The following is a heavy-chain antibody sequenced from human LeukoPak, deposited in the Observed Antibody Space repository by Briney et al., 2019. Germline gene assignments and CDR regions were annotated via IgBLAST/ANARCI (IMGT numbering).Heavy chain of an antibody. CDR2: INPSGGST. CDR3: ARDPFRKYSSSWYDGDY. J-gene: IGHJ4*02. V-gene: IGHV1-46*01. CDR1: GYTFTSYY. Sequence: ASVKVSFKASGYTFTSYYMHWVRQAPGQGLEWMGIINPSGGSTSYAQKFQGRVTITADESTSTAYMELSSLRSEDTAVYYCARDPFRKYSSSWYDGDYWGQGTLVTVSS. D-gene: IGHD6-13*01.